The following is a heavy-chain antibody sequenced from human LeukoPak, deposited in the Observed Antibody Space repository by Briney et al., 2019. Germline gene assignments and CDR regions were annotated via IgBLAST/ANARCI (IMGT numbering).Heavy chain of an antibody. D-gene: IGHD1-26*01. CDR3: ARDRRELELGFDY. V-gene: IGHV3-7*03. CDR2: INSDGSEG. Sequence: PGGSLRLSCAVSGFTFSGFWMSWSRQAPGKGLEWVASINSDGSEGYYADVVKGRFTISRDNAKNSLYLQMNSLRAEDTAVYYCARDRRELELGFDYWGQGTLVTVSS. CDR1: GFTFSGFW. J-gene: IGHJ4*02.